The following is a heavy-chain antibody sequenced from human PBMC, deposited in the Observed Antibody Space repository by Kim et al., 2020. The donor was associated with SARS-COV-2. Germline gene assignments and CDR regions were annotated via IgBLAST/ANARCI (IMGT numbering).Heavy chain of an antibody. J-gene: IGHJ1*01. CDR2: ISSSGEGT. V-gene: IGHV3-23*01. CDR3: GKWGVCSGGRCAEFFQP. Sequence: GGSLRLSCAASGFTFSTYDMSWVRQAPGKGLEWVSAISSSGEGTFYAASVKGRFTISRDKSRDTLYLQLNNLRAEDTAVYYCGKWGVCSGGRCAEFFQPGGGGSPVSVSS. D-gene: IGHD2-15*01. CDR1: GFTFSTYD.